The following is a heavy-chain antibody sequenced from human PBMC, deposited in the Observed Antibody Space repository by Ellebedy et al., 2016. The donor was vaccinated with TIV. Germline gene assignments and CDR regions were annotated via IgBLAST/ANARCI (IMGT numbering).Heavy chain of an antibody. V-gene: IGHV6-1*01. CDR1: GDSVSSYSAA. Sequence: SQTLSLTCXISGDSVSSYSAAWNWIRQSPSRGLEWLGRTFYRSKWYTDYAVSVKGRITINPDTSQNQVSLLLNSLTPEDTAVYYCARDLFGDGYPNLDYWGQGTLVTVSS. D-gene: IGHD5-24*01. CDR2: TFYRSKWYT. CDR3: ARDLFGDGYPNLDY. J-gene: IGHJ4*02.